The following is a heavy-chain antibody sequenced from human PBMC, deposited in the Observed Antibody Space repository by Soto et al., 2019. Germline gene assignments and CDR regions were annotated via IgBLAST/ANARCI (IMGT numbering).Heavy chain of an antibody. CDR1: GFTVSSNY. Sequence: LKISCAASGFTVSSNYMSWVRQAPGKGLEWVSVIHSGGSTYYADSVKGRFTISRDNSKNTLYLQMNSLRAEDTAVYYCARAGDCGGDCYSGAFDIWGQGTMVTVSS. V-gene: IGHV3-53*01. J-gene: IGHJ3*02. CDR2: IHSGGST. CDR3: ARAGDCGGDCYSGAFDI. D-gene: IGHD2-21*02.